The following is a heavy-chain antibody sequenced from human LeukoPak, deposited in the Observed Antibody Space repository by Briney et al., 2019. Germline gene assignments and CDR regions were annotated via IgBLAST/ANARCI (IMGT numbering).Heavy chain of an antibody. CDR3: ARPHRSGSFLGFDP. D-gene: IGHD3-10*01. CDR2: IYNTGST. V-gene: IGHV4-39*07. CDR1: GGSISSSAFY. J-gene: IGHJ5*02. Sequence: SETLSLTCTVSGGSISSSAFYWGWIPHPPGEGLEGIGSIYNTGSTYYNPSLKSRVTISIDPSKNQFSLKLSSVTAADTAVYYCARPHRSGSFLGFDPWGQGTLVTVSS.